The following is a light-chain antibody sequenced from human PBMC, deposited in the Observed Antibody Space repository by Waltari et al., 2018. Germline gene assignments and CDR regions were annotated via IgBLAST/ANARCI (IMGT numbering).Light chain of an antibody. CDR2: NDD. Sequence: SYVLSQPPSLSVAPGQTAKITCGGNDIASRSVNWYQQEPGQAPVVVIFNDDYRPSGFPERFSASNSGNTATLTISGVEDGDEADYDCQVGDSSGDHVVAFGGGTKLTVL. CDR1: DIASRS. V-gene: IGLV3-21*01. J-gene: IGLJ2*01. CDR3: QVGDSSGDHVVA.